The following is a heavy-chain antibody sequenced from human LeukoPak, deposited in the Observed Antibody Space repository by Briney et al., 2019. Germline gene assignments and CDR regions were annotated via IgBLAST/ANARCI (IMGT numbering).Heavy chain of an antibody. J-gene: IGHJ4*02. Sequence: GESLKISCKGSGYSFTSYWIGWVRQMPGKGLEWMGIIYPGDPDTRYNPSFQGQVTISADKSISTAYLQWSSLKASDTAMYYCARPGYCSSTSCFDLFFDYWGQGTLVTVSS. CDR2: IYPGDPDT. CDR1: GYSFTSYW. D-gene: IGHD2-2*01. CDR3: ARPGYCSSTSCFDLFFDY. V-gene: IGHV5-51*01.